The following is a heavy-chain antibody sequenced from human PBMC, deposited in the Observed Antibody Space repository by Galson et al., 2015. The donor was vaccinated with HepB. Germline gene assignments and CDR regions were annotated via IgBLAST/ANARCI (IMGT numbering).Heavy chain of an antibody. D-gene: IGHD4-23*01. J-gene: IGHJ5*02. Sequence: QSGAEVKKPGESLKISCKGSGYSFTSYWIGWVRQMPGKGLEWMGIIYPGDSDTRYSPSFQGQVTISADKSVSTAYLQWSSLKASDTAMYYCARHIGNPTFPLVKFDPWGQGTLVTVSS. CDR2: IYPGDSDT. CDR3: ARHIGNPTFPLVKFDP. CDR1: GYSFTSYW. V-gene: IGHV5-51*01.